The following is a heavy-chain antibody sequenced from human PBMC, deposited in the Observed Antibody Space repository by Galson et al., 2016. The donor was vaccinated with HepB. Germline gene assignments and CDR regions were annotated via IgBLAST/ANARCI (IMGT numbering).Heavy chain of an antibody. CDR3: EPLGVQGVNS. CDR2: IGGNGDST. J-gene: IGHJ4*02. CDR1: GFSFDSYA. V-gene: IGHV3-23*01. Sequence: SLRLSCAASGFSFDSYAMSWARQPPGKGLEWVSAIGGNGDSTYYADAVKDRFTLSRDNSKNTVYLHMNSLRAEDTAVYYCEPLGVQGVNSWGQGTLVTVSS. D-gene: IGHD3-10*01.